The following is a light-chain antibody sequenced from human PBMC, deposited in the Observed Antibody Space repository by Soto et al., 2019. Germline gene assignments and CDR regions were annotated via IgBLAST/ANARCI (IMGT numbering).Light chain of an antibody. CDR1: SSDVGGYNY. Sequence: QSALTQPASVSGSPGQSITISCTGTSSDVGGYNYVSWYQQHPGKAPKLMIYGVDNRPSGLSNRFSGSKSGNTASLTISGLQAEDEADYYCSSYTSSSTVVFGGGTKLTVL. V-gene: IGLV2-14*01. CDR3: SSYTSSSTVV. CDR2: GVD. J-gene: IGLJ2*01.